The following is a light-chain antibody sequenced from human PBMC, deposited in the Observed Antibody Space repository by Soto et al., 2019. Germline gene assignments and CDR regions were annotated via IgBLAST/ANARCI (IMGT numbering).Light chain of an antibody. CDR1: RNVSIY. V-gene: IGKV1-39*01. CDR2: ATS. Sequence: EIPLTQSPSSLAASVGDRLTLTCRASRNVSIYLNWYQHKPGKGPTLLIHATSNLQIEVPSRFSGSGSGTEFTLTISRLEPEDFGTYYCQQSYKMPSFCQGTRLGIK. CDR3: QQSYKMPS. J-gene: IGKJ5*01.